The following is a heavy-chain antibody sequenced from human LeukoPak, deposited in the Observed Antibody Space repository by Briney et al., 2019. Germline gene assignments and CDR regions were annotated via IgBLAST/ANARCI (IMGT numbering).Heavy chain of an antibody. V-gene: IGHV4-59*01. CDR1: GDSIRSYY. Sequence: PSETLSLTCSVSGDSIRSYYYNWIRQPPGKGLEWIGYVSYSGSTKYNPSLNSRVTLSVDTSKKHLSLRLSSVTAADSALYYCVKWHGDWHGFDSWGQGTLVTVSS. CDR2: VSYSGST. CDR3: VKWHGDWHGFDS. D-gene: IGHD4-17*01. J-gene: IGHJ4*02.